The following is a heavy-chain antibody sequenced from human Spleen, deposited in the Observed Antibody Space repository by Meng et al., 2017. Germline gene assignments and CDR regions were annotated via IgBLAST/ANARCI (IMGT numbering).Heavy chain of an antibody. CDR1: GGSVTSYY. CDR3: ARDYDYGDYAWFDP. Sequence: SETLSLTCTVSGGSVTSYYWSWIRQSPGKRLEWIGYISYTGGTSYNPSLESRVTISFDTSKTQFSLKLTSVTAADTAIYYCARDYDYGDYAWFDPWGPGTLVTVSS. J-gene: IGHJ5*02. D-gene: IGHD4-17*01. CDR2: ISYTGGT. V-gene: IGHV4-59*02.